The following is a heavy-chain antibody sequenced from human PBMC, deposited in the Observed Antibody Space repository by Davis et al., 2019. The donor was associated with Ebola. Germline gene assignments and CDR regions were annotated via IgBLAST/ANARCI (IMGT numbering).Heavy chain of an antibody. CDR3: ARYTWNDRRFDP. CDR2: TYYNSKWYN. D-gene: IGHD1-20*01. J-gene: IGHJ5*02. CDR1: GDSVSSGG. V-gene: IGHV6-1*01. Sequence: HSQTPSLTCAISGDSVSSGGWNWIRQSPSRGLEWLGRTYYNSKWYNDYAVSVKSRIIINPDTSKNQFSLQLNSVTPEDTAVYYCARYTWNDRRFDPWGQGTLVTVSS.